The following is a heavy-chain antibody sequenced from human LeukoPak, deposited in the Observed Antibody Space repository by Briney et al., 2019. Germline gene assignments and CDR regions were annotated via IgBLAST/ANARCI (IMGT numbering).Heavy chain of an antibody. Sequence: PGGSLRLSCAASGFRFSSYWMSWVRQAPGKGLEWVANINQDGSGKEYVDSVKGRFTISRDNAKNSLYLQMNSLRAEDTAVYYCARDSGRDYVWGSYRLEYYFDYWGQGTLVTVSS. CDR3: ARDSGRDYVWGSYRLEYYFDY. J-gene: IGHJ4*02. CDR2: INQDGSGK. CDR1: GFRFSSYW. V-gene: IGHV3-7*01. D-gene: IGHD3-16*02.